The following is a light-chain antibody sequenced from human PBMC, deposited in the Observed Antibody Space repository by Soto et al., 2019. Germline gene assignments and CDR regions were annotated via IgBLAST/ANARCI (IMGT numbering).Light chain of an antibody. CDR1: RDISNY. J-gene: IGKJ4*01. CDR3: QKYDTAPLT. Sequence: DIQVTQSPSSLSASLGDRVSITCRASRDISNYLAWYQQKPGQVPRLLISGASTLHSGVPSRFSGSGSGTDFTLTITSLQPEDIATYFCQKYDTAPLTFGGGTKVHI. CDR2: GAS. V-gene: IGKV1-27*01.